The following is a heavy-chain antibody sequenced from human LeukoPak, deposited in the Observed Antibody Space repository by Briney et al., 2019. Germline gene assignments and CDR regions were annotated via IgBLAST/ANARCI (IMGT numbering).Heavy chain of an antibody. CDR2: ISSSGSTI. J-gene: IGHJ6*03. V-gene: IGHV3-11*01. D-gene: IGHD3-3*01. CDR1: GFTFNVYY. CDR3: ARGHDFWSGYGPRPDYYYMDV. Sequence: GGSLRLSCAASGFTFNVYYMSWIRQAPGKGLEWVSYISSSGSTIYYADSVKGRFTISRDNAKNSLYLQMNSLRAEDTAVYYCARGHDFWSGYGPRPDYYYMDVWGKGTTVTVSS.